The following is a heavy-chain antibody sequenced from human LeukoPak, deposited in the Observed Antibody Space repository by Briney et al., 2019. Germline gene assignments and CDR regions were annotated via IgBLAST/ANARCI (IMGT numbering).Heavy chain of an antibody. D-gene: IGHD5-12*01. CDR3: GKEGYSGYDSFDY. Sequence: PGGSLRLSCAASGFTFSSYAMHWVRQAPGKGLEWVAVISYDGSNKYYADSVKGRFTISSDNAKNSLYLQMNSLRAEDTALYYCGKEGYSGYDSFDYWGQGTLVTVSS. CDR2: ISYDGSNK. V-gene: IGHV3-30*04. J-gene: IGHJ4*02. CDR1: GFTFSSYA.